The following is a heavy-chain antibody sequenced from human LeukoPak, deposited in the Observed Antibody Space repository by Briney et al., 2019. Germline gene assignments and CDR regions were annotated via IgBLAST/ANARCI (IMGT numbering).Heavy chain of an antibody. J-gene: IGHJ4*02. CDR3: AKDLVLCRTMVRGVFDY. Sequence: PGRSLRLSCAASGFSFGEYAMHWVRQAPGKGLEWVSGISWNSGNIGYADSVKGRFTISRDNAKNSLYLQMNSLRAEDTALYYCAKDLVLCRTMVRGVFDYWGQGTLVTVSS. CDR1: GFSFGEYA. V-gene: IGHV3-9*01. D-gene: IGHD3-10*01. CDR2: ISWNSGNI.